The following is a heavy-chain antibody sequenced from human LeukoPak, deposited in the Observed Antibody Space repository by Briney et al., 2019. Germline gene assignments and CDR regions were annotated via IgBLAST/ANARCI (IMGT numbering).Heavy chain of an antibody. J-gene: IGHJ4*02. Sequence: PSETLSLTCTVSGGSISSGSDYCSWIRQPPGKGLEWIGRSYSSGSTNYNPSLKSRVSISVDTSKHQFSLRLSSVTAADTAVYYCARGSRYSSGYDYIDQWGQGTLVTVSS. CDR3: ARGSRYSSGYDYIDQ. CDR2: SYSSGST. CDR1: GGSISSGSDY. D-gene: IGHD3-22*01. V-gene: IGHV4-61*02.